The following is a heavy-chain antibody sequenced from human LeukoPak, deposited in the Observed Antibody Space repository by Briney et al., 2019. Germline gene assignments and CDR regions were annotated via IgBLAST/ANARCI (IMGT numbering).Heavy chain of an antibody. CDR1: GGSLSGYY. D-gene: IGHD5-18*01. J-gene: IGHJ6*03. CDR2: INHSGST. Sequence: SETLSLTCAVYGGSLSGYYWSWIRQTPGKGLEWIGEINHSGSTKYSPSLKSRVTISVDTSKNQFSLKLSSVTAADTAVYYCARGEFGVYSYGIYYYYYYMDVWGKGTTVTVSS. V-gene: IGHV4-34*01. CDR3: ARGEFGVYSYGIYYYYYYMDV.